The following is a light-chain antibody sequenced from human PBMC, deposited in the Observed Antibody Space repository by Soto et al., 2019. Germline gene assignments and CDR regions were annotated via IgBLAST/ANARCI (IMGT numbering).Light chain of an antibody. Sequence: QSVLTQPASVSGSPGRSVTISCTGTSSDIGSYDLVSWCQQYPGKAPKLMIYEVSQRPSGVSDRFSGSKSGNTAFLTISGLQAEDEAEYYCCSYAGITTFVVFGGGTQLTVL. CDR3: CSYAGITTFVV. CDR2: EVS. CDR1: SSDIGSYDL. J-gene: IGLJ2*01. V-gene: IGLV2-23*02.